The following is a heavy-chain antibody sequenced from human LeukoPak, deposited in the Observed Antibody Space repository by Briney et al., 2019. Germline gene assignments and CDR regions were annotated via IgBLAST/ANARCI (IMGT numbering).Heavy chain of an antibody. D-gene: IGHD3-10*01. CDR3: ARDITYYYGSGSHYGMDV. CDR1: GFTFSDYY. J-gene: IGHJ6*02. CDR2: ISSSGSTE. Sequence: GGSLRLSCAASGFTFSDYYMSWIRQAPGKGLEWVSYISSSGSTEYYADSVKGRFTISRDNAKNSYLQMNSLRAEDTAVYYCARDITYYYGSGSHYGMDVWGQGTTVTVSS. V-gene: IGHV3-11*01.